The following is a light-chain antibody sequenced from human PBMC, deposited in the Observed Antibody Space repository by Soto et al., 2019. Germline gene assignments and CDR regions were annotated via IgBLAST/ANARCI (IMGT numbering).Light chain of an antibody. J-gene: IGKJ1*01. CDR1: QTLTNTY. CDR2: DAS. V-gene: IGKV3-20*01. Sequence: EIVLTQSPGTLSLSPGERATLSCRASQTLTNTYLAWYPQKPGQAPRLLIFDASTRATGIPDRFSGSGSGTDFTLTISRLEPEDFAVYCCQLYGVSPKTFGQGTNVEVK. CDR3: QLYGVSPKT.